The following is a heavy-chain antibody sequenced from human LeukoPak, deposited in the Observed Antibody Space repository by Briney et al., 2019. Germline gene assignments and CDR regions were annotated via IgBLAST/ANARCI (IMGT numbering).Heavy chain of an antibody. V-gene: IGHV3-66*02. Sequence: PGGSLRLSCAASGFTVSNNYMSWVRQAPGKGLEWGSVIYSGDNTYYVEPANGRFTISRDNSKNTLFFQMHRLRPEDTAVYYCAGRRVLDASFDYWGQGTLVTVSS. CDR3: AGRRVLDASFDY. D-gene: IGHD3-16*01. J-gene: IGHJ4*02. CDR2: IYSGDNT. CDR1: GFTVSNNY.